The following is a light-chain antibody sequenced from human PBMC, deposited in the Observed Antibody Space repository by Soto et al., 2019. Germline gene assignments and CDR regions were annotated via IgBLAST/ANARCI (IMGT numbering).Light chain of an antibody. V-gene: IGKV1-17*01. CDR3: LQHNTYPWT. CDR1: QDIRFN. Sequence: DVQMTQSPSSLSASVGDIVTITCRASQDIRFNLGWFQQKPGEGPKRLIYSSSDLQSGVPSRFSAYYSGTEFTLIINGLQPEDSASYFCLQHNTYPWTFGLGTKV. CDR2: SSS. J-gene: IGKJ1*01.